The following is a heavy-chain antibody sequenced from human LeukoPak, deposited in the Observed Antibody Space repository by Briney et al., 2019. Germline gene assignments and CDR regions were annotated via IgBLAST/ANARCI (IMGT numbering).Heavy chain of an antibody. CDR3: ATETYYYDSSGYYSPGQIDY. V-gene: IGHV4-30-4*01. Sequence: SETLSLTCTVSGGSISSGDYYWSWIRQPPGKGLEWIGPIYYSGSTYYNPSLKSRVTISVGTSKNQFSLKLSSVTAADTAVYYCATETYYYDSSGYYSPGQIDYWGQGALVTVSS. D-gene: IGHD3-22*01. CDR2: IYYSGST. CDR1: GGSISSGDYY. J-gene: IGHJ4*02.